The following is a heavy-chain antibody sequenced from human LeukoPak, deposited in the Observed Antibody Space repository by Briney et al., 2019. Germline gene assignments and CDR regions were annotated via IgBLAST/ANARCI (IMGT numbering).Heavy chain of an antibody. V-gene: IGHV3-30*18. CDR2: ISYDGGNK. D-gene: IGHD3-22*01. Sequence: PGRSLRPSCAASGFTFSSYGMHWVRQAPGKGLEWVAVISYDGGNKYYADSVKGRFTISRDNSKNTLYLQMNSLRAEDTAVYYCAKSYYYDSSGYGPRGRYYYYGMDVWGQGTTVTVSS. J-gene: IGHJ6*02. CDR3: AKSYYYDSSGYGPRGRYYYYGMDV. CDR1: GFTFSSYG.